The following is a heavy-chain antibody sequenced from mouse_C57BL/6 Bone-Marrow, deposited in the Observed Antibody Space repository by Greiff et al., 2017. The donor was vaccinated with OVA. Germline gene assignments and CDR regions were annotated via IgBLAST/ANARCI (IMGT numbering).Heavy chain of an antibody. D-gene: IGHD2-5*01. CDR2: IYPGSGST. V-gene: IGHV1-55*01. CDR1: GYTFTSYW. Sequence: QVQLQQPGAELVKPGASVKMSCKASGYTFTSYWLTWVKQRPGQGLEWIGDIYPGSGSTNYNEKFKSKATLTVDTSSSTAYMQLSSLTSEDSAVYYCAREDDTHSNPGYWGQGTTLTVSS. J-gene: IGHJ2*01. CDR3: AREDDTHSNPGY.